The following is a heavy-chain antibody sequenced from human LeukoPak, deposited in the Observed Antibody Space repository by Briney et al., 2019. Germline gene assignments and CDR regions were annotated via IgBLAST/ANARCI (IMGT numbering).Heavy chain of an antibody. CDR1: GFTFRSYA. Sequence: GGSLSLSCAASGFTFRSYAVSWVRQAPGKGLEWVSAISGSGGSTYYADSVKGRFTISRDNSKNTLYLQMNSLRAEDTAVYYCAKSTSWGIAAAGGYWGQGTLVTVSS. J-gene: IGHJ4*02. CDR2: ISGSGGST. D-gene: IGHD6-13*01. V-gene: IGHV3-23*01. CDR3: AKSTSWGIAAAGGY.